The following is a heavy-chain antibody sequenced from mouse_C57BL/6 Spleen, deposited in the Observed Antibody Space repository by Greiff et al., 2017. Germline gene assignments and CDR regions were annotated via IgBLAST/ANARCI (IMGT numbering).Heavy chain of an antibody. V-gene: IGHV1-59*01. CDR1: GYTFTSYW. CDR2: IDPSDSYT. J-gene: IGHJ3*01. Sequence: QVQLQQPGAELVRPGTSVKLSCKASGYTFTSYWMHWVKQRPGQGLEWIGVIDPSDSYTNYNQKFKGKATLTVDTSSSTAYLQLSSLTSEDSAVYYCAILVGWFAYWGPGTLVTVSA. CDR3: AILVGWFAY.